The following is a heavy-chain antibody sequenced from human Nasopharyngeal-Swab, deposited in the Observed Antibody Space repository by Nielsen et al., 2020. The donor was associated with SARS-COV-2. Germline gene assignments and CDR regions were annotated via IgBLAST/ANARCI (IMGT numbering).Heavy chain of an antibody. J-gene: IGHJ2*01. D-gene: IGHD6-19*01. Sequence: GGSLRLSCAASGFTVSSNYMSWVRQAPGKGLEWVSVIYSGGSTYYADSVKGRFTISRDNSKNTLYLQMNSLRAEDTAVYYCVRVARLYSSGWYSSRYFDLWGRGTLVTVSS. V-gene: IGHV3-53*01. CDR3: VRVARLYSSGWYSSRYFDL. CDR2: IYSGGST. CDR1: GFTVSSNY.